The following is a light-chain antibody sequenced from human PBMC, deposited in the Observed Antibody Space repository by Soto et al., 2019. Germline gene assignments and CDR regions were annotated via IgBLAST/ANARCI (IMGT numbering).Light chain of an antibody. V-gene: IGKV2-30*01. Sequence: DVVMTQSPLSLPVTLGQPASISCRSSQSLAYIDGNTYLNWFHQRPGQSPRRLIYQVSNRDSGVPDRFSGSGSGADFTLKISRVEADDVGVYYCMQGAHGAPYTLGQRTKLEIK. CDR2: QVS. J-gene: IGKJ2*01. CDR1: QSLAYIDGNTY. CDR3: MQGAHGAPYT.